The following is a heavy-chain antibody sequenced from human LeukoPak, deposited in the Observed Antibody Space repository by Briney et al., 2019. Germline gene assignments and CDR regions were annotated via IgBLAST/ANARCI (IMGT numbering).Heavy chain of an antibody. J-gene: IGHJ4*02. CDR1: GFTFSSYG. V-gene: IGHV3-33*01. CDR2: IWYDGSNK. CDR3: ARDSRKQGRPLDY. D-gene: IGHD2-15*01. Sequence: GSLRLSCAASGFTFSSYGMHWVRQAPGKGLEWVAVIWYDGSNKYYAYSVKGRFTISRDNSKNTLYLQMNSLRAEDTAVYYCARDSRKQGRPLDYWGQGTLVTVSS.